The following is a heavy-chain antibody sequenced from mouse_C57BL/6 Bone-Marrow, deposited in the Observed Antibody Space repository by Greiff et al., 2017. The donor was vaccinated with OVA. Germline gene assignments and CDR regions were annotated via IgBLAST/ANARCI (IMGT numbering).Heavy chain of an antibody. V-gene: IGHV1-42*01. CDR3: ARENGYYFWFAY. D-gene: IGHD2-3*01. CDR1: GYSFTGYY. Sequence: EVHLVESGPELVKPGASVKISCKASGYSFTGYYMNWVKQSPEKSLEWIGEINPSTGGTTYNQKFKAKATLTVDKSSSTAYMQLKSLTSEDSAVYYCARENGYYFWFAYWGQGTLVTVAA. CDR2: INPSTGGT. J-gene: IGHJ3*01.